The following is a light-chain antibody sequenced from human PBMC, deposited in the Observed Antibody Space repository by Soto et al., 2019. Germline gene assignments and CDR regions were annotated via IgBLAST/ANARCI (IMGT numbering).Light chain of an antibody. CDR1: QGISSY. V-gene: IGKV1-39*01. Sequence: SQRTQSPSTLSASVGESVTISFLASQGISSYLNWYQQKTGKAPKILIYDATSVQSGVTSRFSGSGSGTDFTLTINSLQPEDFATYYCQQSYIPPITFGQGTRLEIK. CDR3: QQSYIPPIT. CDR2: DAT. J-gene: IGKJ5*01.